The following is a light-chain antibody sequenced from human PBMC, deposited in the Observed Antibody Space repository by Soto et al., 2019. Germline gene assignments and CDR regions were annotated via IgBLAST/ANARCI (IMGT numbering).Light chain of an antibody. CDR3: QPYYSTPL. Sequence: DIVMTQSPDSLAVSLGERATINCKSSQSVLYSSNNKNYVAWYQQKPGHPPKLLIYLASTRESGVPDRFSGSGSGTDFTLTISSLQAEDVAIYYCQPYYSTPLFGQGTKVEIK. V-gene: IGKV4-1*01. CDR2: LAS. J-gene: IGKJ1*01. CDR1: QSVLYSSNNKNY.